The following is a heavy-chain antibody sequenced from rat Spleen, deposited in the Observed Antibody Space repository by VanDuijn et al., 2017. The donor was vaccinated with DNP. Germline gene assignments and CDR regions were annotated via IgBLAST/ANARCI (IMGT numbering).Heavy chain of an antibody. CDR3: ATSSYYGYDYGFAY. CDR1: GFTFSDYN. CDR2: ISYDGRTT. Sequence: EVKLVESGGGLVQPGRSLKLSCAASGFTFSDYNMAWVRQAPTKGLEWVASISYDGRTTYYRDSVRGRFTIARDNARSTLYLQLDSLRSEDTATYYCATSSYYGYDYGFAYWGQGTLVTVSS. V-gene: IGHV5-7*01. J-gene: IGHJ3*01. D-gene: IGHD1-7*01.